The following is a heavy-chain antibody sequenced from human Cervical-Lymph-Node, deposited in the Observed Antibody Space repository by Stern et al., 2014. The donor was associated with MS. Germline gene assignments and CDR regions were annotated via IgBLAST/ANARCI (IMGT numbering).Heavy chain of an antibody. J-gene: IGHJ4*02. D-gene: IGHD3-16*01. Sequence: QVQLMQSGAEVKKPGSSVKVSCKASGGTFSSYAINWVRQAPGQEPEWMGGIIPIFGTANYAQKSQGRVTITADESTSTAYMELSSLRSEDTAVYYCARDSRHYDASYYFDSWGQGTLVTVSS. CDR2: IIPIFGTA. V-gene: IGHV1-69*01. CDR3: ARDSRHYDASYYFDS. CDR1: GGTFSSYA.